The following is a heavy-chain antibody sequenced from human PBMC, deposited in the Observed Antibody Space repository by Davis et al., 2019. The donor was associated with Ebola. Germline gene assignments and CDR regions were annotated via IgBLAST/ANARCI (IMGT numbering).Heavy chain of an antibody. CDR1: GFTFSSYW. Sequence: GESLKISCAASGFTFSSYWMSWVRQAPGKGLEWVANIKQDGSEKYYVDSVKGRFTISRDNAKNSLYLQMNSLRAEDTAVYYCARRDSNAGYYYYGMDVWGQGTTVTVSS. D-gene: IGHD4-11*01. CDR2: IKQDGSEK. CDR3: ARRDSNAGYYYYGMDV. J-gene: IGHJ6*02. V-gene: IGHV3-7*01.